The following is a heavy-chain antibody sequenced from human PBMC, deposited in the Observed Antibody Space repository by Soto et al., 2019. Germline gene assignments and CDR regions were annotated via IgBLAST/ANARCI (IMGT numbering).Heavy chain of an antibody. D-gene: IGHD2-15*01. CDR2: ISAYNGNT. Sequence: QVQLVPSGAEVKKPGASVKVSCKASGYTFTSYGISWVRQAPGQGLEGMGWISAYNGNTNYGQKLKGRVTMHSCRTPSTAYMELSSLSSDDTAVYYCAKMLVVAAKMVNYYNMDVWCKGTTVTVAS. V-gene: IGHV1-18*01. J-gene: IGHJ6*03. CDR1: GYTFTSYG. CDR3: AKMLVVAAKMVNYYNMDV.